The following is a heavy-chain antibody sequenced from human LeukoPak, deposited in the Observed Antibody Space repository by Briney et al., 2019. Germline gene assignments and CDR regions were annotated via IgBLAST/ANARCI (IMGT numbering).Heavy chain of an antibody. J-gene: IGHJ6*03. CDR1: GYIFTSYD. Sequence: ASVKVSCKASGYIFTSYDINWVRQATGQGLEWMGWMNPNSGDTGYAQTFLGRVTLTRDTSISTAYMELSSLRSEDTAVYYCARSPISGSSSWLPWAPYYYYMDVWGKGTTVTISS. D-gene: IGHD6-13*01. V-gene: IGHV1-8*01. CDR2: MNPNSGDT. CDR3: ARSPISGSSSWLPWAPYYYYMDV.